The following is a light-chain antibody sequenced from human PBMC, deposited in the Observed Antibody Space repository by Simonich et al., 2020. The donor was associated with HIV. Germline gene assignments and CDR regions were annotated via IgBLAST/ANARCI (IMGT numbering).Light chain of an antibody. Sequence: ERVLTQSPATLAVSPGERDTLSCRAIQSVSTNLAWYKKKPGPAPRLRIYGAPTRANGIPARFSGSGSGTEFTLTISSLQSEDFAVYYCQQYNNWPRTFGQGTKLEIK. CDR3: QQYNNWPRT. CDR2: GAP. J-gene: IGKJ2*01. CDR1: QSVSTN. V-gene: IGKV3-15*01.